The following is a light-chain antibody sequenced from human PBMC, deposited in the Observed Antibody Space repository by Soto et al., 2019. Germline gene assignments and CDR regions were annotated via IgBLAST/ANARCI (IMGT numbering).Light chain of an antibody. CDR1: SSDVGFFNY. CDR2: EVS. CDR3: SPYAGNNNVI. Sequence: QSALTQPASVSGSPGQSITISCTGTSSDVGFFNYVSWYQQHPGKAPKLLIYEVSKRPSGVPDRFSASTSGNTASLTVSGLQADDEADYYCSPYAGNNNVIFGGGTKLTVL. V-gene: IGLV2-8*01. J-gene: IGLJ2*01.